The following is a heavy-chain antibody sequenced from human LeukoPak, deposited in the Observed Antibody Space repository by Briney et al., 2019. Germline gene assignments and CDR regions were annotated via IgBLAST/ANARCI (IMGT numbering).Heavy chain of an antibody. CDR3: ATSHYGSGSYYSI. V-gene: IGHV5-10-1*01. Sequence: GESLKISCKGSGYSFTSYWISWVCQMPGKGLEWMGRIDPSDSYTNYSPSFQGHVTISADKSISTAYLQWSSLKASDTAVYYCATSHYGSGSYYSIWGQGTLVTVSS. D-gene: IGHD3-10*01. CDR2: IDPSDSYT. J-gene: IGHJ4*02. CDR1: GYSFTSYW.